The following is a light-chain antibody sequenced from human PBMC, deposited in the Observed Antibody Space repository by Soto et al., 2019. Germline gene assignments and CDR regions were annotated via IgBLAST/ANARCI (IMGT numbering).Light chain of an antibody. CDR3: QQNYSAPLT. J-gene: IGKJ1*01. CDR1: QGIRND. Sequence: DLQMTQSQSSLSSSPGDRVTTTCRASQGIRNDLGWYQQKPGKAPKRLIFAASNLQSGVPSRVSGIGSGKDVTLTISSLKREEGATDQCQQNYSAPLTFGQGTKVDIK. V-gene: IGKV1-17*01. CDR2: AAS.